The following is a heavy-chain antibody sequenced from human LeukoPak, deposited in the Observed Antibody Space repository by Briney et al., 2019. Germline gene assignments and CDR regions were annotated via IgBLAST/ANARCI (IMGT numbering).Heavy chain of an antibody. D-gene: IGHD4-11*01. CDR1: GFTFSDYW. J-gene: IGHJ5*01. CDR2: IKQDGSEK. Sequence: PGGSLRLSCAASGFTFSDYWMNWLRQAPGKGLEWVANIKQDGSEKYYVDSVKGRFTLSRDNAKNSLYLQMNSLRAEDMAVYYCAKEGAYPIVTYDSWGQGTLVTVPS. V-gene: IGHV3-7*01. CDR3: AKEGAYPIVTYDS.